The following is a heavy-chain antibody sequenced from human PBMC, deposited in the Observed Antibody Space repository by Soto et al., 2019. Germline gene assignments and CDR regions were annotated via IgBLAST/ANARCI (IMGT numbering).Heavy chain of an antibody. CDR3: AKGGGSARDFDY. CDR2: TSYDGNNK. CDR1: GFTLFNYG. Sequence: WGSLSLSCTGSGFTLFNYGKHFFRQAPGKGLEWVASTSYDGNNKYYAGSLKGRYTISRDNSKKMVYLQMTSLGPEDTAVYYCAKGGGSARDFDYWGQGALVTVSS. V-gene: IGHV3-30*18. D-gene: IGHD1-26*01. J-gene: IGHJ4*02.